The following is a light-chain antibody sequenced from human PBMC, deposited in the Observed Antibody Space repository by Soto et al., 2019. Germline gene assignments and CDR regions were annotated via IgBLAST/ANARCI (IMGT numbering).Light chain of an antibody. Sequence: DIVMTQSPDSLAVSLGERATINCKSSQNVLYSSNNKNYLAWYQQKPGQPPRVLIHWASTRKSGVPDRFSGSGSGTDFTLTNSSLQAEDVAVYYCQQYYSTPSWTFGQGTKVEIK. J-gene: IGKJ1*01. CDR1: QNVLYSSNNKNY. CDR2: WAS. V-gene: IGKV4-1*01. CDR3: QQYYSTPSWT.